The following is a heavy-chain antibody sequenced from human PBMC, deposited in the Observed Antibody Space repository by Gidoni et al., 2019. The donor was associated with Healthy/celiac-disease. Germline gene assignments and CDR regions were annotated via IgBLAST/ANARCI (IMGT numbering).Heavy chain of an antibody. CDR1: GFTFSNAW. V-gene: IGHV3-15*01. J-gene: IGHJ6*02. CDR3: TTVVPAAFTYYYYGMDV. CDR2: IKSKTDGGTT. D-gene: IGHD2-2*01. Sequence: EVQLVESGGGLVKPGGSLRLSCAASGFTFSNAWMSWVRQAPGKGLEWVGRIKSKTDGGTTDYAAPVKGRFTISRDDSKNTLYLQMNSLKTEDTAVYYCTTVVPAAFTYYYYGMDVWGQGTTVTVSS.